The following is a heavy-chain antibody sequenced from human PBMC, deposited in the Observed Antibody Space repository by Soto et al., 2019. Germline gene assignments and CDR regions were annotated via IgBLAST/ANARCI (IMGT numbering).Heavy chain of an antibody. D-gene: IGHD5-12*01. V-gene: IGHV3-53*01. CDR2: IYSGGTT. CDR3: AKDHDEDFGYDLDYFNY. Sequence: GGSLRLSCAASGFSVSSNYMNWVRQAPGKGLEWVSVIYSGGTTYYADSVKGRFTISRDNSKNTLYLQMNSLRAEDTAMYYCAKDHDEDFGYDLDYFNYWGRGTLVTVSS. J-gene: IGHJ4*02. CDR1: GFSVSSNY.